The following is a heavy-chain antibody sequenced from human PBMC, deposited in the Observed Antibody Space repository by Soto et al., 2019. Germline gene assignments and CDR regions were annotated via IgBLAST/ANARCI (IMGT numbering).Heavy chain of an antibody. CDR1: GGTFSSYA. V-gene: IGHV1-69*13. D-gene: IGHD1-20*01. Sequence: ASVKVSCKASGGTFSSYAISWVRQAPGQGLEWMGGIIPIFGTANYAQKFKGRVTITADESTSTAYMELSSLRSEDTAVYYCASGAVSQPQDYWGQGTLVTVSS. CDR3: ASGAVSQPQDY. CDR2: IIPIFGTA. J-gene: IGHJ4*02.